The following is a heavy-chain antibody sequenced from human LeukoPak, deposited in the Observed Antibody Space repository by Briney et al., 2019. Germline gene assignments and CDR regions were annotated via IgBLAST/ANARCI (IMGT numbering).Heavy chain of an antibody. V-gene: IGHV3-48*03. CDR2: ISTGGSGI. D-gene: IGHD6-19*01. CDR1: GFTFSDYG. CDR3: ARDRSGWYYFDY. Sequence: TGGSLRLSCAVSGFTFSDYGMNWVRQAPGKGLEWVSYISTGGSGIYYADSAKGRFTISRDNAKNSLYLQMDSLRAEDTAVYYCARDRSGWYYFDYWGQGTLVTVSS. J-gene: IGHJ4*02.